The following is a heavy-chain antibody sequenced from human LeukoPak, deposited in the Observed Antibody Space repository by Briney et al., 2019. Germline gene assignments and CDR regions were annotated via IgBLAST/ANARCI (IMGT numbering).Heavy chain of an antibody. CDR2: FYVGGAT. CDR1: GFSVTNNY. V-gene: IGHV3-53*01. J-gene: IGHJ4*02. CDR3: ARGDGYNFFDY. D-gene: IGHD5-24*01. Sequence: GGSLTLSCAVSGFSVTNNYMSWVRQAPGKGLEWVSVFYVGGATYYADSVKGRFTISRDNSEHTLYLQMKSLRAEDTAVYYCARGDGYNFFDYWGQGTLVTVSS.